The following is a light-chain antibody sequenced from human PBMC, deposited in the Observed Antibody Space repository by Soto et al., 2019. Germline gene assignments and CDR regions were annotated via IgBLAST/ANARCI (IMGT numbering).Light chain of an antibody. CDR3: QQYGRSPPGFT. CDR2: GAS. V-gene: IGKV3-20*01. Sequence: EIVLTQSPGTLSLSPGERATLSCRASQSISSNYLAWYQQKPGQAPRLLIYGASFRATGIPDRFSGSGSGTDFTLTIIRLEPEDFGVYYCQQYGRSPPGFTFGPGTKVDIK. J-gene: IGKJ3*01. CDR1: QSISSNY.